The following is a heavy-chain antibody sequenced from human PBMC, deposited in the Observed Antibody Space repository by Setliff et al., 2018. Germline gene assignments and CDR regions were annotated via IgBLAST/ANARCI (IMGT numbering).Heavy chain of an antibody. V-gene: IGHV3-30*01. CDR3: ARTYCSDTSCYDYFDY. D-gene: IGHD2-2*01. Sequence: LSCAASGVTFSRHAMHWVRQAPGKGLEWVAVMSNDGSDKNYADSVKSRFTISRDNSKNTLYLQMNSLRAEDTAVYYCARTYCSDTSCYDYFDYWGQGTLVTVSS. CDR2: MSNDGSDK. J-gene: IGHJ4*02. CDR1: GVTFSRHA.